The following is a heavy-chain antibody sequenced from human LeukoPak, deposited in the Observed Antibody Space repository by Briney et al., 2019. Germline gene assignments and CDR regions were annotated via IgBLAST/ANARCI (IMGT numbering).Heavy chain of an antibody. CDR1: GGSFSGYY. V-gene: IGHV4-34*01. D-gene: IGHD5-12*01. CDR2: INHSGST. Sequence: PSETLCLTCAVYGGSFSGYYWSWIRQPPGKGLEWIGEINHSGSTNYNPSLKSRVTISVDTSKNQFSLRLSSVTAADTAVYYCARSAVIVATNPYYYYGMDVWGQGTTVTVSS. J-gene: IGHJ6*02. CDR3: ARSAVIVATNPYYYYGMDV.